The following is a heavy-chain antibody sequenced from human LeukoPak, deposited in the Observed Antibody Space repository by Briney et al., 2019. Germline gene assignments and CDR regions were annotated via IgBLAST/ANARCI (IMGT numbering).Heavy chain of an antibody. CDR1: GFTFSSYS. Sequence: PGGSLRLSCAASGFTFSSYSMNWVRQAPGKGLEWVSSISSSSSYIYYADSVKGRFTISRDNAKNSLYLQMNSLRAEDTAVYYCASPTGYYDSSGYSKGGYWGQGTLVTVSS. J-gene: IGHJ4*02. CDR3: ASPTGYYDSSGYSKGGY. V-gene: IGHV3-21*04. D-gene: IGHD3-22*01. CDR2: ISSSSSYI.